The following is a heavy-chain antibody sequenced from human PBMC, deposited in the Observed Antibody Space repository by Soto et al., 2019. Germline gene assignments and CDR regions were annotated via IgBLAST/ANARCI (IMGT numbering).Heavy chain of an antibody. V-gene: IGHV4-61*08. Sequence: SETLSLTCTVSGGSISSGDYYWSWIRQPPGKGLEWIGYIYHSGSTNSSPSLKNRVTMSVDTSKNQFSLKLSAVIAADTAMYYCARYSYGSDYYFDYWGQGTLVTVSS. CDR3: ARYSYGSDYYFDY. D-gene: IGHD3-10*01. CDR2: IYHSGST. CDR1: GGSISSGDYY. J-gene: IGHJ4*02.